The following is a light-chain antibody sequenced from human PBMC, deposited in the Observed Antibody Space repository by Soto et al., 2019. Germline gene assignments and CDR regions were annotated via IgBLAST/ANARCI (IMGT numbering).Light chain of an antibody. Sequence: DIVMTQSPDSLPVSLDERATINCRSSQSVLYSSNNKNYLAWYQQKPGQPPKLLIYWASTREFGVPDRFRGSGSGTDFTLTISSLQAEDVAVYYCQQYYNTPYTFGQGTKLEIK. V-gene: IGKV4-1*01. J-gene: IGKJ2*01. CDR2: WAS. CDR3: QQYYNTPYT. CDR1: QSVLYSSNNKNY.